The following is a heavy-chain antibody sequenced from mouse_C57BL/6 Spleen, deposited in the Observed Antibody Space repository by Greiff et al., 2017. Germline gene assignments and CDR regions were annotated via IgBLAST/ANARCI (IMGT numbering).Heavy chain of an antibody. V-gene: IGHV1-82*01. CDR3: ARGRGAYDYEFGG. CDR1: GYAFSSSW. Sequence: QVQLQQPGPELVKPGASVKISCKASGYAFSSSWMNWVKQRPGKGLEWIGRIYPGDGDTNYNGKFKGKATLTADKSSSTAYMQLSSLTSEDSAVYFCARGRGAYDYEFGGWGKGATLTVA. D-gene: IGHD2-4*01. J-gene: IGHJ2*01. CDR2: IYPGDGDT.